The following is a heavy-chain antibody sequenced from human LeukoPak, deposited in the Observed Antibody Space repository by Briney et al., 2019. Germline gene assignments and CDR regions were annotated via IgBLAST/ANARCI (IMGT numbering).Heavy chain of an antibody. CDR3: ARSYSSSWYGTYYFDY. D-gene: IGHD6-13*01. CDR1: GYTFTSYG. CDR2: ISAYNGNT. J-gene: IGHJ4*02. Sequence: GASVKVSCKASGYTFTSYGISWVRQAPGQGLEWMGWISAYNGNTNYAQKLQGRVTMTTDTSTSTAYMGLRSLRSDDTAVYYCARSYSSSWYGTYYFDYWGQGTLVTVSS. V-gene: IGHV1-18*04.